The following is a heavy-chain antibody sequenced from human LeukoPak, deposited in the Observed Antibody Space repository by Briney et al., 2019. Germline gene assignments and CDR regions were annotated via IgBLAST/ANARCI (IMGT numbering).Heavy chain of an antibody. CDR2: IIPILGIT. D-gene: IGHD3-22*01. CDR1: GGTFSSYA. V-gene: IGHV1-69*04. Sequence: ASVTVSCKASGGTFSSYAISWVRQAPGQGLEWMGRIIPILGITNYAQKFQGRVTITADTSTSTAYMELSSLRSEDTAGYYCGRDLGIPMIVVVTPLRMDVWGQGTTVTDSS. J-gene: IGHJ6*01. CDR3: GRDLGIPMIVVVTPLRMDV.